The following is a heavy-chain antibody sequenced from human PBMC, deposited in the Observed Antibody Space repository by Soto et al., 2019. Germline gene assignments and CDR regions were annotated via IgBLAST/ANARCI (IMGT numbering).Heavy chain of an antibody. J-gene: IGHJ4*02. CDR1: GFTFSSYS. V-gene: IGHV3-21*01. Sequence: GGSLRLSCAASGFTFSSYSMNWVRQAPGKGLEWVSSISSSSSYIYYADSVKGRFTISRDNAKNSLYLQMNSLRAEDTAVYYCARAFVTQAYSSSGYWGQGTLVTVSS. CDR2: ISSSSSYI. D-gene: IGHD6-6*01. CDR3: ARAFVTQAYSSSGY.